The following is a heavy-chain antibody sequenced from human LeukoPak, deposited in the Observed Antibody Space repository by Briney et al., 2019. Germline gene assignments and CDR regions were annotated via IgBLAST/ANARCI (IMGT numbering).Heavy chain of an antibody. D-gene: IGHD3/OR15-3a*01. CDR2: ISYSGST. CDR3: AGLGVMILVYQFEY. CDR1: GGSITSSKYF. J-gene: IGHJ4*02. V-gene: IGHV4-39*07. Sequence: SETLSLTCAVSGGSITSSKYFWGWIRQPPGKELELIGIISYSGSTDYNPSLKSRVTISTDTSTNQFSLKLTSVTAADTAVYYCAGLGVMILVYQFEYWGRGTPVTVSS.